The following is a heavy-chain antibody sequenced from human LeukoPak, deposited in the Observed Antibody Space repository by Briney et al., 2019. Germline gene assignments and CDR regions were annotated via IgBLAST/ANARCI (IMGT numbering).Heavy chain of an antibody. Sequence: SETLSLTCTVSGGSISSYYWSWIRQPPRKGLEWIGYIYYSGSTNYNPSLKSRVTISVDTSKNQFSLKLSSVTVADTAVYYCARLPGELLRTYYYYYMDVWGKGTTVTVSS. CDR2: IYYSGST. V-gene: IGHV4-59*08. J-gene: IGHJ6*03. CDR3: ARLPGELLRTYYYYYMDV. CDR1: GGSISSYY. D-gene: IGHD1-26*01.